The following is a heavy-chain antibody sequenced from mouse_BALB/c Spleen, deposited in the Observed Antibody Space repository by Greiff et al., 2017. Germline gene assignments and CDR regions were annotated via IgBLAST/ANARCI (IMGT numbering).Heavy chain of an antibody. CDR1: GYTFTSYY. CDR2: INPSNGGT. CDR3: ASGGVPAWFAY. J-gene: IGHJ3*01. Sequence: VQLQQPGAELVKPGASVKLSCKASGYTFTSYYMYWVKQRPGQGLEWIGGINPSNGGTNFNEKFKSKATLTVDKSSSTAYMQLSSLTSEDSAVYYCASGGVPAWFAYWGQGTLVTVSA. V-gene: IGHV1S81*02.